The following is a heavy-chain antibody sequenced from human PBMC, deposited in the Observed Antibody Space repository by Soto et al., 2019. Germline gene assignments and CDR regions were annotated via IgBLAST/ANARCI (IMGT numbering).Heavy chain of an antibody. CDR3: ARVEYCTNGVCFAFDY. V-gene: IGHV4-34*01. Sequence: SETLSLTCAVYGGSFSGYYWSWIRQPPGKGLEWIGEINHSGSTNYNPSLKSRVTISVDTSKNQFSLKLSSVTAADTAVYYCARVEYCTNGVCFAFDYWDQGALVTVSS. CDR2: INHSGST. D-gene: IGHD2-8*01. J-gene: IGHJ4*02. CDR1: GGSFSGYY.